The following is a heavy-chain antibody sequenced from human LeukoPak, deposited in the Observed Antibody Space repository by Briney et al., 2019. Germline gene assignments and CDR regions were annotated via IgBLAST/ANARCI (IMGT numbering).Heavy chain of an antibody. CDR2: ISSSSSTI. CDR1: GFTFSSYS. J-gene: IGHJ4*02. Sequence: GGSLRLSRAASGFTFSSYSMNWVRQAPGKGLEWVSYISSSSSTIYYADSVKGRFTISRDNAKNSLYLQMSSLRAEDTAVYYCARRGYSYGQNYYFDYWGQGTLVTVSS. D-gene: IGHD5-18*01. CDR3: ARRGYSYGQNYYFDY. V-gene: IGHV3-48*01.